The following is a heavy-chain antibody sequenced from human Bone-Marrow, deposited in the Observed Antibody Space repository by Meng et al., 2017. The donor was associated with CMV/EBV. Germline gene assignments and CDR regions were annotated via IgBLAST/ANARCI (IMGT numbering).Heavy chain of an antibody. CDR2: ISGSGGST. V-gene: IGHV3-23*01. J-gene: IGHJ6*02. CDR3: ALGYGMDA. CDR1: GFTFSSYA. Sequence: GESLKISCAASGFTFSSYAMSWVRQAPGKGLEWDSAISGSGGSTYYADSVKGRFTISRDNSKNTLYLQMNSLRAEDTAVYYCALGYGMDAWGQGTTVTVSS. D-gene: IGHD3-10*01.